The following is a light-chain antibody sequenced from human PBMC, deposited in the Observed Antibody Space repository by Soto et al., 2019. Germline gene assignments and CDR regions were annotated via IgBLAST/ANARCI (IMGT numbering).Light chain of an antibody. CDR3: QQYGSSPET. J-gene: IGKJ1*01. CDR2: GAS. CDR1: QSVSSSY. Sequence: EIVLTQSPGTLSLSPGERDTLSCRASQSVSSSYLAWYQQKPGQAPRLLIYGASSRATGIPDRFSGSGSGTDFTLTISRLEPEDFAVCYCQQYGSSPETFGQGTKV. V-gene: IGKV3-20*01.